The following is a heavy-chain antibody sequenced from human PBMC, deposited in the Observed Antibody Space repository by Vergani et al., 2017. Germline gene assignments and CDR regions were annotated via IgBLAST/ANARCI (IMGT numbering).Heavy chain of an antibody. CDR3: ARGRSRLRLLWDDAFDI. V-gene: IGHV3-64*04. CDR2: ISSNGGST. Sequence: VQLVESGGGLVQPGGSLRLSCSASGFTFSSYAMHWVRQAPGKGLEYVSAISSNGGSTYYADSVKGRFTISRDNSKNTLYLQMNSLRAEDTAVYYCARGRSRLRLLWDDAFDIWGQGTMVTVSS. J-gene: IGHJ3*02. CDR1: GFTFSSYA. D-gene: IGHD5-12*01.